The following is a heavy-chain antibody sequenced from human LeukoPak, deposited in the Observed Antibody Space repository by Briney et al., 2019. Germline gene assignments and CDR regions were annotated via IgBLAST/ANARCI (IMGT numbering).Heavy chain of an antibody. J-gene: IGHJ4*02. D-gene: IGHD3-22*01. Sequence: ASVKVSCKASGYTFTGYYMHWVRQAPGQGLEWMGWINPNSGGTNYAQKFQGRVTMTRDTSISTAYMELSRLRSDDTAVYYCARGANRYYYDSSGLMIFDYWGQGTLVTVSS. CDR2: INPNSGGT. V-gene: IGHV1-2*02. CDR1: GYTFTGYY. CDR3: ARGANRYYYDSSGLMIFDY.